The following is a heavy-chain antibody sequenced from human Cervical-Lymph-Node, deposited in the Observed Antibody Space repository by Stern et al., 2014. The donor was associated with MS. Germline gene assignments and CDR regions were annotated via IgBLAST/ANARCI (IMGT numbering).Heavy chain of an antibody. D-gene: IGHD5-18*01. CDR3: ARRKVNTMTLDY. Sequence: QVQLVQSGAEVKKPGASVTVSCKPSGYTVSGHYIDWVRQAPGQGPEWMGLINPNTGATIYAQNFRGRVTLTRDTSTTTVYLDLNRLRSDDTAVYYCARRKVNTMTLDYWGQGTLVTVSS. V-gene: IGHV1-2*06. CDR1: GYTVSGHY. CDR2: INPNTGAT. J-gene: IGHJ4*02.